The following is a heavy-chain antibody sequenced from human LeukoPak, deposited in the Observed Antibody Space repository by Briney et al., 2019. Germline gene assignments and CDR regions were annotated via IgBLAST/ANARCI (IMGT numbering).Heavy chain of an antibody. J-gene: IGHJ4*02. V-gene: IGHV3-13*01. D-gene: IGHD6-19*01. CDR2: IGTAGDT. CDR3: ARTSSGWPHFDY. CDR1: GFTFSSYD. Sequence: GGSLRLSCAASGFTFSSYDMHWVRQATGKGLEWVSAIGTAGDTYYPGSVKGRFTISRENAKNSLYLQMNSLRAGDTAVYYCARTSSGWPHFDYWGQGTLVTVSS.